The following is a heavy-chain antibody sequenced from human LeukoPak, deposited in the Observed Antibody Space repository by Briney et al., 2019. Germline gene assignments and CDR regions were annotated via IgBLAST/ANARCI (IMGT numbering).Heavy chain of an antibody. Sequence: GASVKVSCKASGYTFTGYYMHWVRQAPGQGLEWMGWINPNSGGTNYAQKFQGRVTMTRDTSISTAYMELSRLRSDDTAVYYCARDRGYCSSTSCWPNWFDPWGQGTLVTVSS. CDR2: INPNSGGT. D-gene: IGHD2-2*01. J-gene: IGHJ5*02. CDR1: GYTFTGYY. CDR3: ARDRGYCSSTSCWPNWFDP. V-gene: IGHV1-2*02.